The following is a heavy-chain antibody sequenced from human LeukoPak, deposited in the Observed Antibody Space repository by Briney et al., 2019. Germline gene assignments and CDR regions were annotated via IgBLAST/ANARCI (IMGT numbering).Heavy chain of an antibody. CDR1: GFTFSSYA. D-gene: IGHD6-19*01. J-gene: IGHJ4*02. CDR3: ARGGRGIAVALG. V-gene: IGHV3-7*01. CDR2: IKQDGSEK. Sequence: GGSLRLSCAASGFTFSSYAMSWVRQAPGKGLEWVANIKQDGSEKYYVDSVKGRFTISRDNAKNSLYLQMNSLRAEDTAVYYCARGGRGIAVALGWGQGTLVTVSS.